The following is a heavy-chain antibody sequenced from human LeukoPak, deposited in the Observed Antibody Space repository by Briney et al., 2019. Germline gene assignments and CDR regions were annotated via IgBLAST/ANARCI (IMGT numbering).Heavy chain of an antibody. CDR2: TSFDGSNR. CDR3: DY. V-gene: IGHV3-30*04. D-gene: IGHD3-3*01. CDR1: GFTFSRYA. Sequence: GRSLRLSCAASGFTFSRYAMHWARQAPGKGLEWVAVTSFDGSNRYYADSVKGRFTISRDNAKNSLYARDEYLWSGYYPNQAFDYWGQGTLVTVSS. J-gene: IGHJ4*02.